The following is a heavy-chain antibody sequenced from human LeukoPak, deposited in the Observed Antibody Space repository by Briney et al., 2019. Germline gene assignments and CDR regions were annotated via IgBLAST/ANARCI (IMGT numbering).Heavy chain of an antibody. Sequence: PGGCLRLSCAVSGFTFRIYWMSWVRQTPGEGLEWVANIKQDVSEKYYVDSVRGRFTLSRDNAKNSLYLQMDSLRAEDTAVYYCASSVGGFFDYWGKGNLVTVSS. D-gene: IGHD5/OR15-5a*01. V-gene: IGHV3-7*02. J-gene: IGHJ4*02. CDR3: ASSVGGFFDY. CDR1: GFTFRIYW. CDR2: IKQDVSEK.